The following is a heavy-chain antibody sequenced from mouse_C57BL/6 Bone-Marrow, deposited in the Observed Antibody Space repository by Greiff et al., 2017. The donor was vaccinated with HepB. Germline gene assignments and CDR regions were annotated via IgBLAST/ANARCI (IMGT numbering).Heavy chain of an antibody. V-gene: IGHV5-17*01. CDR3: ARQGTTVVPYYFDY. D-gene: IGHD1-1*01. J-gene: IGHJ2*01. CDR2: ISSGSSTI. CDR1: GFTFSDYG. Sequence: EVMLVESGGGLVKPGGSLKLSCAASGFTFSDYGMHWVRQAPEKGLEWVAYISSGSSTIYYADTVKGRFTISRDNAKNTLFLQMTSLRSEDTAMYYCARQGTTVVPYYFDYWGQGTTLTVSS.